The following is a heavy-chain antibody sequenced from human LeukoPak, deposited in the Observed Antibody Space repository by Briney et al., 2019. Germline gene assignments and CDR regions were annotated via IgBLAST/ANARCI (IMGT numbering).Heavy chain of an antibody. D-gene: IGHD6-13*01. CDR2: TYYRSKWYN. V-gene: IGHV6-1*01. Sequence: SQTLSLTCAISGDSVSSNSAARNWIRQSPSRGLEWLGRTYYRSKWYNDYAVSVKSRITINPDTSKSQFSLQLNSVTPEDTAVYYCASAAIIAAAGSFDYWGQGTLVTVSS. CDR1: GDSVSSNSAA. CDR3: ASAAIIAAAGSFDY. J-gene: IGHJ4*02.